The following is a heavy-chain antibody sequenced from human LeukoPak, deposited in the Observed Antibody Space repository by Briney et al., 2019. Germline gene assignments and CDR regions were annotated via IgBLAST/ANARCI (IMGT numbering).Heavy chain of an antibody. V-gene: IGHV5-51*01. J-gene: IGHJ4*02. D-gene: IGHD1-26*01. Sequence: GESLKISCMGSGYSFTTSWIGWVRQMPGKGLEWMGIIYPADPDTTYSPSFQGQVTIPADKSISTAYLQWSSLRASDTAMYYCAITYSGNNYFDYWGQGTLVTVSS. CDR1: GYSFTTSW. CDR2: IYPADPDT. CDR3: AITYSGNNYFDY.